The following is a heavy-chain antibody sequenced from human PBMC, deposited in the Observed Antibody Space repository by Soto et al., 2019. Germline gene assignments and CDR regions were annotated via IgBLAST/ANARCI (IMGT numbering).Heavy chain of an antibody. CDR3: ARYGSGNAAYYFDS. V-gene: IGHV2-5*02. Sequence: QITLKESGPTLVRPTQTLTLTCTFSGYSLSTSGVGVAWIRQPPGKALEWLALIYWDDDKRYSPSLKSRLTITKDTSKNQVVLTMTNMDPVDTATYYCARYGSGNAAYYFDSWGQGTLVTVSS. D-gene: IGHD3-10*01. J-gene: IGHJ4*02. CDR1: GYSLSTSGVG. CDR2: IYWDDDK.